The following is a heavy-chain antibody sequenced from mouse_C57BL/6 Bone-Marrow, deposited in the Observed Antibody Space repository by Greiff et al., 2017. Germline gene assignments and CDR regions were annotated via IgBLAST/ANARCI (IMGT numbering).Heavy chain of an antibody. CDR3: TRPLDDGYYLSFDD. CDR2: IEPETGGT. D-gene: IGHD2-3*01. CDR1: GYTFTDYE. J-gene: IGHJ2*01. V-gene: IGHV1-15*01. Sequence: QVHVKQSGAELVRPGASVTLSCKASGYTFTDYEMHWVKQTPVHGLEWIGAIEPETGGTAYNQKFKGKAILTADKSSSTAYMELRSLTSEDSAVYYCTRPLDDGYYLSFDDWGQGTTLTVAS.